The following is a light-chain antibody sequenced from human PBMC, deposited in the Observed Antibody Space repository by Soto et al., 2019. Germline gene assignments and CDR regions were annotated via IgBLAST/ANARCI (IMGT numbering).Light chain of an antibody. CDR2: GAS. Sequence: EIVLTQSPATLSVSPGERATLSCRASQSVSSNLAWYQQKPGQAPRLLIYGASTRATGIPARFSGSGSGTEFTLTISSLQSEDSAVYYCQQYGSSPLYTFGQGTKLEIK. J-gene: IGKJ2*01. CDR3: QQYGSSPLYT. V-gene: IGKV3-15*01. CDR1: QSVSSN.